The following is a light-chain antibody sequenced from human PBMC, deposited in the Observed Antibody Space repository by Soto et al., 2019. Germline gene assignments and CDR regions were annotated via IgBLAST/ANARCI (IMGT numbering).Light chain of an antibody. CDR2: AAS. J-gene: IGKJ5*01. Sequence: DIQITHSPSSVSASVVDRVTITFRASQNIRSWLAWYQQKPGKAPKLLIYAASNLQSGVPSRFSGSGSGTGFTLTISSLQPEDFATYYCEQVNSFPITYGQGTRLEIK. V-gene: IGKV1-12*01. CDR1: QNIRSW. CDR3: EQVNSFPIT.